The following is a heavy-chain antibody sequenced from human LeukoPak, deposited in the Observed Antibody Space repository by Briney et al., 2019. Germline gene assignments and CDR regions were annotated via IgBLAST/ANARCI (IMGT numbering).Heavy chain of an antibody. CDR3: ARGRIAARTPYFDY. Sequence: PGRSLRLSCAASGFTFSNYGMHWVRQAPGKGLEWVAIMLYDGGNRYDAYYADSVKGRVTISRDNSKRTVYLQMNSLRSEDTAVYYCARGRIAARTPYFDYWGQGTLVTVSS. V-gene: IGHV3-30*03. CDR2: MLYDGGNRYDA. D-gene: IGHD6-6*01. CDR1: GFTFSNYG. J-gene: IGHJ4*02.